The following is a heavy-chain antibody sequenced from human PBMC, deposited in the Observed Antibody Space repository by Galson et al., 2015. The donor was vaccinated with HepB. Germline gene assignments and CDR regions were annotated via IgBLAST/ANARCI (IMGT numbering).Heavy chain of an antibody. D-gene: IGHD3-10*01. CDR2: ISYDGSNK. Sequence: SLRLSCAASGFTFSSYAMHWVRQAPGKGLEWVAVISYDGSNKYYADSVKGRFTISRDNSKNTLYLQMNSLRAEDTAVYYCAKGSLGSGSYRTLDYWGQGTLVTVSS. J-gene: IGHJ4*02. CDR3: AKGSLGSGSYRTLDY. V-gene: IGHV3-30*04. CDR1: GFTFSSYA.